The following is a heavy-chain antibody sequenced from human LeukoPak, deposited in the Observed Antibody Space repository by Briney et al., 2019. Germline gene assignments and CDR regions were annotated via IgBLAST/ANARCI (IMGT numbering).Heavy chain of an antibody. J-gene: IGHJ4*02. D-gene: IGHD1-26*01. CDR1: GGSISSYY. V-gene: IGHV4-4*07. CDR2: IYTSWST. CDR3: ARENSGSYREFDY. Sequence: AETLSLTCTVSGGSISSYYWSWLRHPAGKGLEWIWRIYTSWSTNYNASLKSRVSMSVITSKNQFSLKLSSVTAADTAVFYCARENSGSYREFDYWGQGTLVTVSS.